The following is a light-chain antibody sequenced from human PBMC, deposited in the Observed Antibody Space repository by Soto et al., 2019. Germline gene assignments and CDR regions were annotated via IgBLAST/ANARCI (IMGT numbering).Light chain of an antibody. Sequence: SYELTQSPSVSVSPGQTASISCSGEKLGENFVCWYQQKPGQSPVVVIYHDDKRPSGIPERFSGSSSGSRATLTIAGTQALDEADYYCQAWDNNTAVFGGGTKLTVL. CDR2: HDD. V-gene: IGLV3-1*01. J-gene: IGLJ2*01. CDR3: QAWDNNTAV. CDR1: KLGENF.